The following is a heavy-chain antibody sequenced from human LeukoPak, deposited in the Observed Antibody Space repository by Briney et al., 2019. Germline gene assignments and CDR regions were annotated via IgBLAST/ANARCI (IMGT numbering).Heavy chain of an antibody. CDR3: ASSPRGAAMGLFDY. CDR2: ISAYNGNT. V-gene: IGHV1-18*01. D-gene: IGHD5-18*01. J-gene: IGHJ4*02. Sequence: ASVKVSCKASGYTFTSYGISWVRQAPGQGLEWMGWISAYNGNTNYAQKLQGRVTMTTDTSTSTAYMELRSLRSDDTAVYYCASSPRGAAMGLFDYWGQGTLVTVSS. CDR1: GYTFTSYG.